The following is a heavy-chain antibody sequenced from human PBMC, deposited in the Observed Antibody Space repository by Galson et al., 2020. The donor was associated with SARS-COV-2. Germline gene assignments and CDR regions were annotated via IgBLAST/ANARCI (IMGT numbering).Heavy chain of an antibody. Sequence: TGGSLRLSCAASGFTFTSHWMHWVRQAPGKGLAWVANIRQDGSEQFYVDSVKGRFTISRDNAKKSLFLQMNSLRAEDTAVYYCAREDDSSGSLGDLWGQGTLVTVSS. D-gene: IGHD3-22*01. J-gene: IGHJ5*02. CDR2: IRQDGSEQ. CDR1: GFTFTSHW. V-gene: IGHV3-7*01. CDR3: AREDDSSGSLGDL.